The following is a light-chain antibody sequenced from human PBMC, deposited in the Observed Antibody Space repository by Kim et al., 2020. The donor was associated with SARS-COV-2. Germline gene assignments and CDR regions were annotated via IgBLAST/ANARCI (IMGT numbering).Light chain of an antibody. CDR1: SSDVGTYDR. Sequence: QSALTQPPSVSGSPGQSVAISCTGTSSDVGTYDRVSWYRQPPGTAPKLIIYEVTNRPSGVPDRFSGSKSGSTASLTISGLQAEDEGDYYCSSFTTSDTWVFGGGTKLTVL. V-gene: IGLV2-18*02. CDR2: EVT. CDR3: SSFTTSDTWV. J-gene: IGLJ2*01.